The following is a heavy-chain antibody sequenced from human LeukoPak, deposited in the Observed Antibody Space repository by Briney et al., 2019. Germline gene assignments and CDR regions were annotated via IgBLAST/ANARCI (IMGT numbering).Heavy chain of an antibody. V-gene: IGHV3-30*18. CDR1: GFSFRSYG. Sequence: GGSLRLSCAASGFSFRSYGMHWVRQAPGKGLEWVAVLSYDGSDKYYADSVKGRFTISRDNSKNTLYLQMNSLRAEDTAVYYCAKDTDTAAAGYYFDYWGQGTLVTVSS. D-gene: IGHD6-13*01. CDR2: LSYDGSDK. J-gene: IGHJ4*02. CDR3: AKDTDTAAAGYYFDY.